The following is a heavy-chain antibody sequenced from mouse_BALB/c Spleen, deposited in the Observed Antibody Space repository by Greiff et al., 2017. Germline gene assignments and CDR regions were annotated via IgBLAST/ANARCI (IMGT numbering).Heavy chain of an antibody. CDR2: IWAGGST. CDR1: GFSLTSYG. J-gene: IGHJ4*01. V-gene: IGHV2-9*02. CDR3: ARVRSTMITTTGDYYAMDY. Sequence: QVQLQQSGPGLVAPSQSLSITCTVSGFSLTSYGVHWVRQPPGKGLEWLGVIWAGGSTNYNSALMSRLSISKDNSKSQVFLKMNSLQTDDTAMYYCARVRSTMITTTGDYYAMDYWGQGTSVTVSS. D-gene: IGHD2-4*01.